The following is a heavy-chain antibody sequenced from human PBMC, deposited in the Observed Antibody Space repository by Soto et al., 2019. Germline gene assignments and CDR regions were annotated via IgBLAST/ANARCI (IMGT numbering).Heavy chain of an antibody. CDR3: ARLTIGAFDI. J-gene: IGHJ3*02. V-gene: IGHV3-23*01. CDR1: GFTFSSYA. CDR2: ISGSGGST. D-gene: IGHD3-10*01. Sequence: GGSLRLSCAASGFTFSSYAMSWVRQAPGRGLEWVSTISGSGGSTYYADSVKGRFTISRDKSISTAYLQWSSLKASDTAMYYCARLTIGAFDIWGQGTMVTVSS.